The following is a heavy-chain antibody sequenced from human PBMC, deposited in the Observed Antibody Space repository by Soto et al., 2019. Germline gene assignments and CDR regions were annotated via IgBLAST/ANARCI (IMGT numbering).Heavy chain of an antibody. CDR3: ARGEDGEQPKYYYYGMDV. J-gene: IGHJ6*02. D-gene: IGHD2-21*01. CDR2: IIPIFGTA. CDR1: GGTFSSYA. V-gene: IGHV1-69*01. Sequence: QVQLVQSGAEVKKPGSSVKVSCKASGGTFSSYAISWVRQAPGQGLEWMGGIIPIFGTANYAQKFQGRVTITADESTSTAYMELSSLRSEDTAVYYCARGEDGEQPKYYYYGMDVWGQGTTVTVSS.